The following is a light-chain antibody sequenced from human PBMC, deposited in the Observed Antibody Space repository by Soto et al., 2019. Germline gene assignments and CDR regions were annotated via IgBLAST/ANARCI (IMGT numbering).Light chain of an antibody. CDR1: SSDVGGYNY. J-gene: IGLJ1*01. CDR2: EVT. V-gene: IGLV2-14*01. Sequence: QSVLTQPASVSGSPGQSITISCTGTSSDVGGYNYVSWYQQHPGKAPKLMIYEVTNRPSGVSNRFSGSKSGNTASLTISGLQAEDEADYYCSSYTSRRTLVFATGTKIT. CDR3: SSYTSRRTLV.